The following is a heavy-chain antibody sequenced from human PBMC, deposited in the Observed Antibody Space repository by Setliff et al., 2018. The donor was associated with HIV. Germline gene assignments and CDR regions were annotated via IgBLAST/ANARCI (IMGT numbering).Heavy chain of an antibody. J-gene: IGHJ4*02. CDR3: AQLGMVDDFDY. V-gene: IGHV4-61*03. Sequence: SETLSLTCTVSGDSVSSRSYYWSWIRQPPGKGLEWIGYIYYNGSTNYNPSLKSRVTISVDTSKNHFSLKLRSVTAADTAVYYCAQLGMVDDFDYWGQGTLVTVSS. CDR2: IYYNGST. CDR1: GDSVSSRSYY. D-gene: IGHD1-1*01.